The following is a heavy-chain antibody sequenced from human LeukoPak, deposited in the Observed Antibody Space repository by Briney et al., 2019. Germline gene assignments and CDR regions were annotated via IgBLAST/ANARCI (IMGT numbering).Heavy chain of an antibody. CDR3: ARRRGYSGYDGETDAFDI. Sequence: NPGGSLRLSCAASGFTFSSYSMNWVRQAPRKGLEWVSSISSSSSYIYYADSVKGRFTISRDNAKNSLYLQMNSLRAEDTAVYYCARRRGYSGYDGETDAFDIWGQGTMVTVSS. D-gene: IGHD5-12*01. V-gene: IGHV3-21*04. J-gene: IGHJ3*02. CDR1: GFTFSSYS. CDR2: ISSSSSYI.